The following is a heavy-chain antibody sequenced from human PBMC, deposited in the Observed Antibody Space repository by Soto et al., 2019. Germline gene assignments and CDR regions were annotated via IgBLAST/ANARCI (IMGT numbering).Heavy chain of an antibody. J-gene: IGHJ4*02. CDR2: ISGSGGST. V-gene: IGHV3-23*01. CDR1: GFTFSSYA. CDR3: AKGKAAAGTSAVGY. Sequence: PGGSLRLSCAASGFTFSSYAMSWVRQAPGKGLEWVSAISGSGGSTYYADSVKGRFTISRDNSKNTLYLQMNSLRAEDTAVYYCAKGKAAAGTSAVGYGGQGTLVTVSS. D-gene: IGHD6-13*01.